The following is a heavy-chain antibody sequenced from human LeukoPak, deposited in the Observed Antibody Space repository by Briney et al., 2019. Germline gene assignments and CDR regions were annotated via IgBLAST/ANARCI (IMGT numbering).Heavy chain of an antibody. J-gene: IGHJ6*03. CDR2: FDPEEGET. Sequence: ASVKVSCKTSGYTFTELSMQWVRQAPGKGLEWMGGFDPEEGETIYAQKFQGRATMTADTSTDTAYMELRSLRSEDTAVYYCARETGTVPFHNVLTGRQDFYYYYIDVWGKGTTVTVSS. V-gene: IGHV1-24*01. D-gene: IGHD3-9*01. CDR3: ARETGTVPFHNVLTGRQDFYYYYIDV. CDR1: GYTFTELS.